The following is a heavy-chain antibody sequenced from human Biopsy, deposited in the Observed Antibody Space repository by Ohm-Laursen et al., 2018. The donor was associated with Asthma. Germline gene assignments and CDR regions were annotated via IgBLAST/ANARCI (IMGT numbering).Heavy chain of an antibody. J-gene: IGHJ3*02. CDR1: GYTFINYA. V-gene: IGHV1-3*01. D-gene: IGHD3-9*01. CDR3: ARTYFDFLTGQVHDAFDM. CDR2: INAANGNT. Sequence: SVKVSCKASGYTFINYAIHWVRQAPGHSLEWMGWINAANGNTKYSQKFQGRLTISRDTSASTAYMDLSSLRSEDTAVYYCARTYFDFLTGQVHDAFDMWGQGTMVTASS.